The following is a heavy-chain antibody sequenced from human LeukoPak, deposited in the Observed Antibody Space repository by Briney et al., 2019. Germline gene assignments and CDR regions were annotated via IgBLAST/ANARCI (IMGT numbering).Heavy chain of an antibody. D-gene: IGHD5-24*01. V-gene: IGHV4-4*07. J-gene: IGHJ4*02. CDR1: GDYISSYY. Sequence: PSETLSLTCTVSGDYISSYYWSWIRQPAGKGLEWIGRIYTSGSTNYNSSLKSRVTMSVDTSKNQVSLKLSSVTAADTAVYYCATGDGYNSFDYWGQGTLVTVSS. CDR3: ATGDGYNSFDY. CDR2: IYTSGST.